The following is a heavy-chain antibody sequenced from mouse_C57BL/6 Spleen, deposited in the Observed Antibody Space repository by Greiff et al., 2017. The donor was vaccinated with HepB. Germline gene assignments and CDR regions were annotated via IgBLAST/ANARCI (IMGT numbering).Heavy chain of an antibody. J-gene: IGHJ2*01. Sequence: VQLQQPGAELVMPGASVKLSCKASGYTFTSYWMHWVKQRPGQGLEWIGEIDPSDSYTNYNQKFKGKSTLTVDKSSSTAYMQLSSLTSEDSAVYYFARSLFITTVVDYFDYWGQGTTLTVSS. CDR3: ARSLFITTVVDYFDY. CDR1: GYTFTSYW. V-gene: IGHV1-69*01. CDR2: IDPSDSYT. D-gene: IGHD1-1*01.